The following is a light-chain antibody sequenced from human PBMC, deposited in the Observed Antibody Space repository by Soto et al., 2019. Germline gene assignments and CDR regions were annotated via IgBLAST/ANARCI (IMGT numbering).Light chain of an antibody. Sequence: DIQMTHSPSSLSASVGDRVTITFQASQDISNYLNWYQQKPGKAPKLLIYDASNLETGVPSRFSGSGSGTDFTFTISSLQPEDIATYYCQQYDNLPLTFGQGTKVDIK. V-gene: IGKV1-33*01. CDR1: QDISNY. CDR3: QQYDNLPLT. J-gene: IGKJ1*01. CDR2: DAS.